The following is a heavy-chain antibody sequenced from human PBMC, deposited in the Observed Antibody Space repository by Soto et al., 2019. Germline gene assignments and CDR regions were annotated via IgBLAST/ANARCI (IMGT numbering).Heavy chain of an antibody. Sequence: EVQLLESGGGLVQPGESLRLSCAASGFTFGNYFMNWVRQAPGKGLEWVSAISSNGGRTHYADSVRGRFTISRDNSRNTLYLQMSSLRAEDTALYYWAKDLHWYGMDVWGQGTTVTVSS. J-gene: IGHJ6*02. V-gene: IGHV3-23*01. CDR3: AKDLHWYGMDV. CDR1: GFTFGNYF. CDR2: ISSNGGRT. D-gene: IGHD1-1*01.